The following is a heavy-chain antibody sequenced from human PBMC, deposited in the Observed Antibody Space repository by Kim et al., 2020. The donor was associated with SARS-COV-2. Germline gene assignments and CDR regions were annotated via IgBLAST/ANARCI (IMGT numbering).Heavy chain of an antibody. CDR3: ARGRSRLRRISWVDP. CDR1: TFSSYD. J-gene: IGHJ5*02. D-gene: IGHD4-17*01. V-gene: IGHV1-8*01. Sequence: TFSSYDINWGRQATGQGPEWMGWMNPNSGRTGYSQKFQGRVTMTSNTSINTAYMELSSLRSEDTAVYYCARGRSRLRRISWVDPWGQGTLAT. CDR2: MNPNSGRT.